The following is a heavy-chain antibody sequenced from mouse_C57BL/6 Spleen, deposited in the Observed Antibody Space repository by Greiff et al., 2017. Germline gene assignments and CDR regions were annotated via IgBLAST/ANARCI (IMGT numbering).Heavy chain of an antibody. Sequence: EVQRVESGEGLVKPGGSLKLSCAASGFTFSSYAMSWVRQTPEKRLEWVAYISSGGDYIYYADTVKGRFTISRDNARNTLYLQMSSLKSEDTAMYYCTRAPPSTVVAPFDYWGKGTTLTVSS. CDR3: TRAPPSTVVAPFDY. CDR1: GFTFSSYA. CDR2: ISSGGDYI. V-gene: IGHV5-9-1*02. D-gene: IGHD1-1*01. J-gene: IGHJ2*01.